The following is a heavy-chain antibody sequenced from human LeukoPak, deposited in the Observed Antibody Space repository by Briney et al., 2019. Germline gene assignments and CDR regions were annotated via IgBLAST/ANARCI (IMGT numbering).Heavy chain of an antibody. CDR3: AKDLIFRPYGAFDY. CDR2: ISGSGGST. Sequence: GGSLRPSCAASGFTFSSSAMSSVRQAPGNGLEWVSAISGSGGSTYYADSVKGRFTISRDNSKNTLYLQMNSLRAEDTAVYYRAKDLIFRPYGAFDYWGQGTLVTVSS. CDR1: GFTFSSSA. D-gene: IGHD3-16*01. V-gene: IGHV3-23*01. J-gene: IGHJ4*02.